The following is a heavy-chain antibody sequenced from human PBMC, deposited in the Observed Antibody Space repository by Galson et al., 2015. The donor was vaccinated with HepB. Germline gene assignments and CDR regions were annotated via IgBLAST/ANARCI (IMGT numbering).Heavy chain of an antibody. V-gene: IGHV3-48*03. CDR1: GFTFRSYE. CDR2: ISSSGSTI. Sequence: SLRLSCAASGFTFRSYEMNWVRQAPGKGLEWVSYISSSGSTIYYADSVKGRFTISRDNAKNSLYLQMNSLRAEDTAVYYCVRDPTGYGDHSVDYWGQGTLVTVSS. D-gene: IGHD4-17*01. CDR3: VRDPTGYGDHSVDY. J-gene: IGHJ4*02.